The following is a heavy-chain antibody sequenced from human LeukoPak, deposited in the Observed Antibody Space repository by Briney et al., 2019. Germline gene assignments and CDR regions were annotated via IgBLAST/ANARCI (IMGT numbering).Heavy chain of an antibody. D-gene: IGHD1-26*01. CDR1: GYTFTGYY. CDR3: AGESVGFTKNVYNWFDP. J-gene: IGHJ5*02. Sequence: GASVKVSCKASGYTFTGYYMHWVRQAPGQGLEWMGWINPNSGGTNYAQKFQGRVTMTRDTSISTAYMELSRLRSDDTAVYYCAGESVGFTKNVYNWFDPWGQGTLVIVSS. CDR2: INPNSGGT. V-gene: IGHV1-2*02.